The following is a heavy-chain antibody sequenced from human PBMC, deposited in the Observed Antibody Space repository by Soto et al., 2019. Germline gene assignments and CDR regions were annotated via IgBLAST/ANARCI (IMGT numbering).Heavy chain of an antibody. J-gene: IGHJ2*01. V-gene: IGHV1-18*01. Sequence: ASVKVSCKASGYTFTSYGISWVRQAPGQGLEWMGWISAYNGNTNYAQKLQGRVTMTTDTSTSTAYMELRSLRSDDTAVYYCARDLYYYDSSGDWYFDLWGRGTLVTVSS. CDR1: GYTFTSYG. CDR3: ARDLYYYDSSGDWYFDL. D-gene: IGHD3-22*01. CDR2: ISAYNGNT.